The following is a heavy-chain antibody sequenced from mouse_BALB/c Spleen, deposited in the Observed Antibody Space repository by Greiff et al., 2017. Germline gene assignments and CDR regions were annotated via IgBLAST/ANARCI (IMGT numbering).Heavy chain of an antibody. Sequence: QVQLKESGPGLVAPSQSLSITCTVSGFSLTSYGVHWVRQPPGKGLEWLGVIWAGGSTNYNSALMSRLSISKDNSKSQVFLKMNSLQTDDTAMYYCARDRDYDYDFAYWGQGTLVTVSA. D-gene: IGHD2-4*01. V-gene: IGHV2-9*02. CDR3: ARDRDYDYDFAY. CDR2: IWAGGST. J-gene: IGHJ3*01. CDR1: GFSLTSYG.